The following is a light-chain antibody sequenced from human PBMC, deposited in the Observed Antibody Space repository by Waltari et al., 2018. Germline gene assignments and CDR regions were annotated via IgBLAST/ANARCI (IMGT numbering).Light chain of an antibody. CDR2: AAT. CDR1: QGISTY. CDR3: LQHNTYPLA. V-gene: IGKV1-17*01. J-gene: IGKJ4*01. Sequence: DIQMTQSPSSLSASVGDTVTITCRASQGISTYLNWFQQKPGKAPKLLIYAATTLQSGVPSRFSGSGSGTEFTLTISSLQPKDFAADYCLQHNTYPLAFGGGTKVESK.